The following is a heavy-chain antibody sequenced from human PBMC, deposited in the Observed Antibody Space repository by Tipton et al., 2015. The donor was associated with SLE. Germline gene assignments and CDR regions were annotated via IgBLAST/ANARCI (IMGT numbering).Heavy chain of an antibody. CDR1: GGIFSTYA. CDR2: IIPMFGTA. Sequence: QVQLVQSGAEVKKPGSSVRVSCKASGGIFSTYAVNWVRQAPGQGLQWMGGIIPMFGTADYAQKFQGRVTIATDESTNMAYMELSSLRSDDTAVYYCARDEWTGWFDPWGQGTLVTVSS. D-gene: IGHD2-8*01. J-gene: IGHJ5*02. CDR3: ARDEWTGWFDP. V-gene: IGHV1-69*01.